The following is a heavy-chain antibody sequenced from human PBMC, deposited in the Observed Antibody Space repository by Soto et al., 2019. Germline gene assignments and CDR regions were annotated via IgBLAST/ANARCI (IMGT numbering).Heavy chain of an antibody. D-gene: IGHD2-2*01. CDR3: AKGGVVPAAGGFDP. CDR2: ISGSGGST. J-gene: IGHJ5*02. V-gene: IGHV3-23*01. Sequence: GESLKISCAASGFTFSSYAMSWVRQAPGKGLEWVSAISGSGGSTYYADSVKGRFTISRDNSKNTLYLQMNSLRAEDTAVYYCAKGGVVPAAGGFDPWGQGTLVTVSS. CDR1: GFTFSSYA.